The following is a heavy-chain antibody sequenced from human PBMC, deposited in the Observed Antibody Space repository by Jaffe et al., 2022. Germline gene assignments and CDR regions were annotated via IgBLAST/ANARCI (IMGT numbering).Heavy chain of an antibody. V-gene: IGHV4-39*01. Sequence: QLQLQESGPGLVKPSETLSLTCTVSGGSIRSSSYYWGWIRQPPGKGLEWIGSIYYSGSTYYHPSLKSRVTISVDTSKNQFSLKLSSATAADTAVYYCASLPVVQAVIHYYYYYMDVWGKGTTVTVSS. J-gene: IGHJ6*03. CDR3: ASLPVVQAVIHYYYYYMDV. CDR1: GGSIRSSSYY. CDR2: IYYSGST. D-gene: IGHD3-10*01.